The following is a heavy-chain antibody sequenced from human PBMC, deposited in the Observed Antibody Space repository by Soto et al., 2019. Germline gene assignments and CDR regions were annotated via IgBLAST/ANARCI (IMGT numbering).Heavy chain of an antibody. J-gene: IGHJ6*02. D-gene: IGHD6-6*01. CDR2: IYSNGDT. CDR1: SDSMNSCGYY. Sequence: PSETLSLTCSVSSDSMNSCGYYWSWIRQHPGKGLEWIGYIYSNGDTYYNPSLKSRVTISVDTSKNQFSLNLTSVTAADTAVYYCARRGGSSSGYYYYAMDVWGQGTTVTVSS. V-gene: IGHV4-31*03. CDR3: ARRGGSSSGYYYYAMDV.